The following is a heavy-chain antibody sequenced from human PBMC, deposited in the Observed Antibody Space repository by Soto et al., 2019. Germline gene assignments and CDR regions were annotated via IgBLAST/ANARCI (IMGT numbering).Heavy chain of an antibody. CDR2: IYYSGST. CDR3: VFQAEDGRRYCSTVSAFLRNGSFDL. CDR1: VTIGSIFYL. J-gene: IGHJ2*01. Sequence: VTIGSIFYLLVIKQPHPGKGLEWIGSIYYSGSTYYNPSLNSRVTISVDTSKNQFSLKLSSVTAADTAVYYCVFQAEDGRRYCSTVSAFLRNGSFDL. D-gene: IGHD3-9*01. V-gene: IGHV4-39*01.